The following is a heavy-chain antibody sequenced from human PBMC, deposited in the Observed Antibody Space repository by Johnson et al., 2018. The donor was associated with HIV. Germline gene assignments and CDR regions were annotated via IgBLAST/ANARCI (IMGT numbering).Heavy chain of an antibody. J-gene: IGHJ3*01. CDR1: GFTFSSYW. CDR3: ARDPITPYERGPDAFDV. CDR2: INSDGSST. D-gene: IGHD2-21*01. Sequence: VQLVESGGGVVQPGRSLRLSCAASGFTFSSYWMHWVRQAPGKGLVWVSRINSDGSSTSYADSVKGRFTISSDNAKNTLYLQMNSLRVEDTAVYYCARDPITPYERGPDAFDVWGQGTVVTVSS. V-gene: IGHV3-74*01.